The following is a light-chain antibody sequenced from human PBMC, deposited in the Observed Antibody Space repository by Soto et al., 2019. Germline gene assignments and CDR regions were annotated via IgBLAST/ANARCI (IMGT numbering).Light chain of an antibody. Sequence: QSVLTQPPSVSGAPGQRVTISCTGSSSNIGAGHGAQWYQQPPGTAPKLLIYENNFRPSGVPVRFSGSKSGASASLAITGLQADDEGDYYCQSYDSDLSVVFGGGTKLTVL. J-gene: IGLJ2*01. CDR1: SSNIGAGHG. CDR2: ENN. CDR3: QSYDSDLSVV. V-gene: IGLV1-40*01.